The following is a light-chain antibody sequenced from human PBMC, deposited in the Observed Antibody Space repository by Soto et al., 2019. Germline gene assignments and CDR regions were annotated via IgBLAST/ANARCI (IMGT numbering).Light chain of an antibody. J-gene: IGLJ1*01. Sequence: QSVLTQPPSVSGAPRQRVTISCTGSSSNIGAGFDVPWYQQLPGTAPKLLIYGNSNPPSGVPARFSGSKSGTYASLAITGLQHEDEADYYCQAYDRGRSSPYVVGTGTKV. CDR1: SSNIGAGFD. CDR2: GNS. V-gene: IGLV1-40*01. CDR3: QAYDRGRSSPYV.